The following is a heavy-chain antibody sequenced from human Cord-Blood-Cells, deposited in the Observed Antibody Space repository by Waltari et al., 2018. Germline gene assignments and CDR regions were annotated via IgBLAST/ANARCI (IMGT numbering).Heavy chain of an antibody. Sequence: LQLQESGPGLVKPSETLSLTCTVSGGSISSSSYYWGWIRQPPGKGLEWIGSIYYSGSTYYNPSLKSRVTISVDTSKNQFSLKLSSVTAADTAVYYCARPNYDSSGYYHAFDIWGQGTMVTVSS. V-gene: IGHV4-39*01. D-gene: IGHD3-22*01. CDR2: IYYSGST. J-gene: IGHJ3*02. CDR3: ARPNYDSSGYYHAFDI. CDR1: GGSISSSSYY.